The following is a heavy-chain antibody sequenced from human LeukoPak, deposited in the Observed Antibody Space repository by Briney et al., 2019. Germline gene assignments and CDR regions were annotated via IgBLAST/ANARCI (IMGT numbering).Heavy chain of an antibody. CDR2: ISYDGSNK. CDR1: GFTFSSYA. Sequence: GGSLRLSCAASGFTFSSYAMHWVRQAPGKGLEWVAVISYDGSNKYYADSVKGRFTISRDNSKNTLYLQMNSLRAEDTAVYYCTKDIHSGSYPYSFDYWGQGTLVTVSS. CDR3: TKDIHSGSYPYSFDY. D-gene: IGHD1-26*01. J-gene: IGHJ4*02. V-gene: IGHV3-30-3*01.